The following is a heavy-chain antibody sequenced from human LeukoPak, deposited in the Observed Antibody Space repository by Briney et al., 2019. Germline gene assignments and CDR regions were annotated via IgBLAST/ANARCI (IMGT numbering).Heavy chain of an antibody. V-gene: IGHV1-2*06. CDR1: GYTFTGYY. CDR2: INPNSGGI. Sequence: ASVKVSCKASGYTFTGYYMHWVRQAPGQGLEWMGRINPNSGGINYAQKFQGRVTMTRDTSISTAYMELSRLRSDDTAVYYCARVDTAMGRNFDYWGQGTLVTVSS. D-gene: IGHD5-18*01. J-gene: IGHJ4*02. CDR3: ARVDTAMGRNFDY.